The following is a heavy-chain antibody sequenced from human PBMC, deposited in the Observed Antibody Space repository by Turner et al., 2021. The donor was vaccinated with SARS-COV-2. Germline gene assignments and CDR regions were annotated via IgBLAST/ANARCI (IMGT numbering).Heavy chain of an antibody. Sequence: EVQLVESGGGLVQPGGSLRLSWAASGFTFNLFAMGWVRQAPGKGLEWFSGISGSADSTYHADSVRGRFTISRDNSKNTLYLQMNSLRAEDTALYYCASYVWGSYRYIDHWGQGTLVTVSS. D-gene: IGHD3-16*02. CDR1: GFTFNLFA. V-gene: IGHV3-23*04. J-gene: IGHJ4*02. CDR2: ISGSADST. CDR3: ASYVWGSYRYIDH.